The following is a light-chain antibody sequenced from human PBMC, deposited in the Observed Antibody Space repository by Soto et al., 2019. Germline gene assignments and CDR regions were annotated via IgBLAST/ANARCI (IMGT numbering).Light chain of an antibody. CDR3: QQYGSSPLFT. Sequence: EIVLTQSPGTLSLSPGERVTLSCRASQSVGSSYLAWYQQKPGQAPRLLIYGAFTRATGIPDRFSGSGSGTDFTLTISRLEPEDFAVYYCQQYGSSPLFTFGPGTKVDIK. CDR2: GAF. V-gene: IGKV3-20*01. J-gene: IGKJ3*01. CDR1: QSVGSSY.